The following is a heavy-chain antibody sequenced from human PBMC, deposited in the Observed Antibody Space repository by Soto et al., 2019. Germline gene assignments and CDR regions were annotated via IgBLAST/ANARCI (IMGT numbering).Heavy chain of an antibody. Sequence: LSLTCSVSGGSISSYYWTWIRQPPGRGLEYIGYISYSGNTYYNPSLRGRVTISLDTSKNQSSLQLSSVTAADMAVYYCARENYASSGAPFLDYWGQGTLVTVSS. CDR1: GGSISSYY. CDR2: ISYSGNT. D-gene: IGHD3-22*01. CDR3: ARENYASSGAPFLDY. J-gene: IGHJ4*02. V-gene: IGHV4-59*01.